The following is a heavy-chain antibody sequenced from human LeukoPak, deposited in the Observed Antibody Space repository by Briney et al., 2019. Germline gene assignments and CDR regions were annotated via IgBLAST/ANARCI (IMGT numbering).Heavy chain of an antibody. V-gene: IGHV3-21*01. CDR1: GFTFSNHQ. CDR3: ARDFGTNGDFHAFDI. CDR2: IISSSRSYI. Sequence: GGSLRLSCVGSGFTFSNHQMNWVRQAPGKGLEWVSSIISSSRSYIYYADSVKGRFTISRDNAKNSLYLQMNSLRAEDTAVYYCARDFGTNGDFHAFDIWGQGTMVTVSS. D-gene: IGHD4-17*01. J-gene: IGHJ3*02.